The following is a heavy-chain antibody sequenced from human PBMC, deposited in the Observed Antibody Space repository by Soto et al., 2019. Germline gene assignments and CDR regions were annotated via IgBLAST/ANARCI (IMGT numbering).Heavy chain of an antibody. V-gene: IGHV6-1*01. J-gene: IGHJ6*02. CDR2: TYYRSTWTN. CDR3: AGVSSFRGMDV. CDR1: GDRVSPRSAA. D-gene: IGHD3-16*01. Sequence: IIPFICSLSGDRVSPRSAAWSWVRQSPSRGLEWLGRTYYRSTWTNDYARSVKSRITINPDTFENQFSLQLSSVTPEDTAVYYCAGVSSFRGMDVWGQGTPVT.